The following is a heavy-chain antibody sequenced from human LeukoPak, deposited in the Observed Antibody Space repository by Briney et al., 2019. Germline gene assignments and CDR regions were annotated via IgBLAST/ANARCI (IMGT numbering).Heavy chain of an antibody. D-gene: IGHD6-13*01. J-gene: IGHJ3*02. Sequence: PSETLSLTCSVSGGSISSYYWSWIRQPAGKGLEWIGRIYTSGSTNYNTSLKSRVTISVDTSKNQFSLKLSSVTAADTAVYYCASAVYSSSWYAFDIWGQGTMVTVSS. CDR2: IYTSGST. CDR3: ASAVYSSSWYAFDI. CDR1: GGSISSYY. V-gene: IGHV4-4*07.